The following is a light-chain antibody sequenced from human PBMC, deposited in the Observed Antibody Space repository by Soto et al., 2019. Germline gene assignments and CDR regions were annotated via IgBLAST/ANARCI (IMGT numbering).Light chain of an antibody. J-gene: IGKJ1*01. CDR3: QQYNNWPPWT. CDR1: QSVRRN. V-gene: IGKV3-15*01. CDR2: GAS. Sequence: EIVMTQSPATLSMSPGERATLSCRASQSVRRNLAWYQQKPGQAPRLLVYGASTRATGIPARFSGSGSGTEFSLTISSLQSEDFAVYYCQQYNNWPPWTFGQGTKVDIK.